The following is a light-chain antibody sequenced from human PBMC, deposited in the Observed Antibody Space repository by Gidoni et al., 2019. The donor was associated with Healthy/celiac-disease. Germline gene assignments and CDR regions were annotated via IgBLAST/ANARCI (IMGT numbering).Light chain of an antibody. J-gene: IGKJ2*01. CDR3: QQYGSP. CDR1: QSVSSSY. CDR2: GAS. Sequence: EIVLTQSPGTLSLSPGERATLSCRASQSVSSSYLAWYQQKPGQAPRLLIYGASSRATGIPDRCRDSGSGTDFTLTISRLEPEDFAVYYCQQYGSPFGQGTKLEIK. V-gene: IGKV3-20*01.